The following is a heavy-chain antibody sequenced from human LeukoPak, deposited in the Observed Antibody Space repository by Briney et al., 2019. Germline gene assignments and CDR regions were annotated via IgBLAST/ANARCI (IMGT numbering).Heavy chain of an antibody. D-gene: IGHD6-13*01. CDR3: ATGGVIAAAATFDP. CDR1: GYTFTGYY. Sequence: ASVKVSCKASGYTFTGYYMHWVRQAPGQGLEWMGWINPNSGGTNHAQKFQGRVTMTRDTSISTAYMELSRLRSDDTAVYYCATGGVIAAAATFDPWGQGTLVTVPS. V-gene: IGHV1-2*02. CDR2: INPNSGGT. J-gene: IGHJ5*02.